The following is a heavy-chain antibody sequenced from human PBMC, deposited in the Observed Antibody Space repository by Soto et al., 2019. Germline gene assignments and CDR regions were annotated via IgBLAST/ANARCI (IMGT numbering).Heavy chain of an antibody. V-gene: IGHV4-59*08. Sequence: SETLSLTCAVSGASISNYYWSWIRQSPGKGLEWIGYIYYGGSTNYNPSLKSRVTISVDTSKNQFSLKLSSVTAADTAVYYCARRLYYDSSGFEGGGMDVWGQGTTVTVS. CDR3: ARRLYYDSSGFEGGGMDV. CDR1: GASISNYY. J-gene: IGHJ6*02. D-gene: IGHD3-22*01. CDR2: IYYGGST.